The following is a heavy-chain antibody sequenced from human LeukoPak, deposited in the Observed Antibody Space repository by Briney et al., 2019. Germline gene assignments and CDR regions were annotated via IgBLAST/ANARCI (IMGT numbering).Heavy chain of an antibody. Sequence: GGSLRLSCAASGFTFSSYAMSWVRQAPGKGLEWVSAISGSGGSTYYAGSVKGRFTISRDNSKNTLYLQMNSLRAEDTAVYYCAKAPHSMVRGLLDFWGQGTLVTVSS. J-gene: IGHJ4*02. V-gene: IGHV3-23*01. CDR3: AKAPHSMVRGLLDF. CDR2: ISGSGGST. D-gene: IGHD3-10*01. CDR1: GFTFSSYA.